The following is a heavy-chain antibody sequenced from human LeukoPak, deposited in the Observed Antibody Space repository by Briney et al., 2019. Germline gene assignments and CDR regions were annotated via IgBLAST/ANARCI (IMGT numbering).Heavy chain of an antibody. V-gene: IGHV3-53*01. CDR2: IYSGGST. D-gene: IGHD5-18*01. J-gene: IGHJ4*02. CDR3: ARERVDTAWD. CDR1: GFTVSSNY. Sequence: GGSLRLSCAASGFTVSSNYMSWVRQAPGKGLEWVSVIYSGGSTYYADSVTCRFTISRDNSKNTLYLQMNSLRAEDTAVYYCARERVDTAWDWGQGTLVTVSS.